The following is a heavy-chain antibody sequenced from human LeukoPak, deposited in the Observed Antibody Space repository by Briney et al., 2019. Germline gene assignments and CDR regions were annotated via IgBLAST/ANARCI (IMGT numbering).Heavy chain of an antibody. V-gene: IGHV4-59*11. CDR3: ARDERYCSGGDCYWGGWFDP. J-gene: IGHJ5*02. Sequence: SETLSLTCTVSAGSISSHYWSWIRQPPGKGLEWIGYVFYSGSTNYNPSLKSRVTISVATSQNQFSMNLSSVTAADTAVYYCARDERYCSGGDCYWGGWFDPWGQGTLVTVSS. CDR2: VFYSGST. CDR1: AGSISSHY. D-gene: IGHD2-15*01.